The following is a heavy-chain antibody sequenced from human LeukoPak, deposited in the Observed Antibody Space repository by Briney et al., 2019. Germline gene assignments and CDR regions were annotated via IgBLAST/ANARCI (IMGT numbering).Heavy chain of an antibody. CDR2: IYYSGST. V-gene: IGHV4-59*01. D-gene: IGHD3-22*01. J-gene: IGHJ3*02. Sequence: SETLSLTCTVSGGSISSYYWSWIRQPPGKGLEWIGYIYYSGSTNYNPSLKSRVTISVDTSKNQFSLKLSSVTAADTAVYYCARDFKYYDSSGYYAFDIWGQGTMVTVSS. CDR3: ARDFKYYDSSGYYAFDI. CDR1: GGSISSYY.